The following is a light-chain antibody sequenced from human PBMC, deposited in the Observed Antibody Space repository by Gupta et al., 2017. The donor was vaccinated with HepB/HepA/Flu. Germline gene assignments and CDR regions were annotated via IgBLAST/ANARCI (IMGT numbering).Light chain of an antibody. J-gene: IGKJ2*02. CDR2: AAS. V-gene: IGKV1-39*01. CDR3: QQNDSNPMCT. Sequence: DIQMTPSPSSLSASVGDRVTITCRASQSISSYLNWYQQKPGKAPKLLIYAASSLQSGVPSRFSGSGYGKDFTLTISSRQPEDFAAYYCQQNDSNPMCTFGQGTKLEIK. CDR1: QSISSY.